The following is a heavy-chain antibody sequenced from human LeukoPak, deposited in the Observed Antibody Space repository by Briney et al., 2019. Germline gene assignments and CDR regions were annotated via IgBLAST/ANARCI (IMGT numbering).Heavy chain of an antibody. CDR3: ARGYCSGGSCYSGWFDP. Sequence: SETLSLTCTVSGGSVSSYYWSWIRQPPGKGLEWIGYIYYSGSTNYNPSLKSRVTISVDTSKNQFSLKLSSVTAADTAVYYCARGYCSGGSCYSGWFDPWGQGTLVTVSS. CDR2: IYYSGST. V-gene: IGHV4-59*02. D-gene: IGHD2-15*01. CDR1: GGSVSSYY. J-gene: IGHJ5*02.